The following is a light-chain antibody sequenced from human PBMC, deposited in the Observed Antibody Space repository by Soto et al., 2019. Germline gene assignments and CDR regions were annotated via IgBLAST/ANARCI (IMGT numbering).Light chain of an antibody. J-gene: IGLJ1*01. V-gene: IGLV2-11*01. CDR2: TVT. CDR3: CSYAGSSSYV. Sequence: QAALTWPRLVSGSPGQSVTISCTGTSSDVGGYNYVSWYQQHPGKAPKLMIYTVTKRPSGVPDRFSGSKSDNTASLTISGLQADDEADYYCCSYAGSSSYVFGTGTKVTVL. CDR1: SSDVGGYNY.